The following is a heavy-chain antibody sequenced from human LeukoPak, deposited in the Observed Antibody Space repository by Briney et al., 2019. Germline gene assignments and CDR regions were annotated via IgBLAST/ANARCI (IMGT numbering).Heavy chain of an antibody. V-gene: IGHV1-18*01. D-gene: IGHD3-10*01. CDR3: ARGLWFGELPPYYLDY. CDR2: ISAYNGNT. CDR1: GYTFTSYG. J-gene: IGHJ4*02. Sequence: GASVKVSCKASGYTFTSYGISWVRQAPGQGLEWMGWISAYNGNTNYAQKFQGRVTITADKSTSTAYMELSSLRSEDTAVYYCARGLWFGELPPYYLDYWGQGTLVTVSS.